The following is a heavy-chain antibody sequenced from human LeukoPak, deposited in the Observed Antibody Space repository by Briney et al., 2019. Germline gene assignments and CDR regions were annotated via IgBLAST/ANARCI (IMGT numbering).Heavy chain of an antibody. Sequence: PGGSLRLSCAASGFTFSSYWMSWVRQAPGKGLEWVANIKQDGSEKYYVDSVKGRFTISRDNAKNSLYLQMNSLRAEDTAVYYCAKSPQAVVPAALKPIDYWGQGTLVTVSS. CDR3: AKSPQAVVPAALKPIDY. CDR2: IKQDGSEK. J-gene: IGHJ4*02. D-gene: IGHD2-2*01. CDR1: GFTFSSYW. V-gene: IGHV3-7*01.